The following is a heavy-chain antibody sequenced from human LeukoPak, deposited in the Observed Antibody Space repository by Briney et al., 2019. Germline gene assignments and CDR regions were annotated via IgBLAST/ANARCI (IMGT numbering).Heavy chain of an antibody. D-gene: IGHD2-2*01. CDR3: ASCSSTSLGWFDP. CDR2: INPSGGRT. CDR1: GYTFTSYY. Sequence: ASVKVSCKASGYTFTSYYMNWVRQAPGQGLEWMGIINPSGGRTGYAQKIQGRVTMTRDMSTSTVYMELSSLRSEDTAVYYCASCSSTSLGWFDPWGQGALVTVSS. J-gene: IGHJ5*02. V-gene: IGHV1-46*01.